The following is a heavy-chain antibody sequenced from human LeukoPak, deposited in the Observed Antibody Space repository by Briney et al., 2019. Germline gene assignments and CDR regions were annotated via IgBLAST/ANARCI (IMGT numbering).Heavy chain of an antibody. CDR2: IYYSGST. Sequence: PSETLSLTCTVSGGPISSSSYYWGWIRQPPGKGLEWIGSIYYSGSTYYNPSLKSRVTISVDTSKNQFSLKLSSVTAADTAVYYCARIRAEMATISDYYYMDVWGKGTTVTVSS. J-gene: IGHJ6*03. D-gene: IGHD5-24*01. CDR1: GGPISSSSYY. V-gene: IGHV4-39*07. CDR3: ARIRAEMATISDYYYMDV.